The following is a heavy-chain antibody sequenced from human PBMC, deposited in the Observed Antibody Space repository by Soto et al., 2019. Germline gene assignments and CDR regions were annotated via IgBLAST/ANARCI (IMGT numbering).Heavy chain of an antibody. D-gene: IGHD5-18*01. CDR3: ARGIHSPIDI. Sequence: SQTLSLTCVISGDSVSSNNVAWNWIRQSPSRGLEWLGRTYYRSKWYNNYAVSVKSRTTINADTSKNQFSLQLASVTPEDTAVYYCARGIHSPIDIWGQGRMVTVSS. CDR1: GDSVSSNNVA. J-gene: IGHJ3*02. V-gene: IGHV6-1*01. CDR2: TYYRSKWYN.